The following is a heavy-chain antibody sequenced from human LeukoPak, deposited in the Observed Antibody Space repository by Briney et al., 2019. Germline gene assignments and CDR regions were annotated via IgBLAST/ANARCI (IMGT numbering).Heavy chain of an antibody. CDR1: GFTVSSNY. V-gene: IGHV3-66*01. J-gene: IGHJ4*02. Sequence: GGSLRLSCAASGFTVSSNYMTWVRQAPGKGLEWVSVIYKGGNIYYADSVKGRFTISRDSSKNTLYLQMNNLRVEDTAEYYCAREGGLGYCSNTACALDYWGQGILVTVSS. CDR3: AREGGLGYCSNTACALDY. CDR2: IYKGGNI. D-gene: IGHD2-2*01.